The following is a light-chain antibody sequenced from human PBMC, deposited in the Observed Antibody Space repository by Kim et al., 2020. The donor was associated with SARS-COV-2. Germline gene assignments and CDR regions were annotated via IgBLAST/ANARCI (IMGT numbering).Light chain of an antibody. V-gene: IGLV2-23*01. CDR2: EGY. J-gene: IGLJ2*01. Sequence: QSALTQPASVSGSPGQSITISCTGTGSDVGKFNLVSWYQQHPGKAPKIMIYEGYKRPSGVSNRFSGSKSGNTASLTISGLQAEDEATYHCCSYAGSSTLVFGGGTQLTVL. CDR1: GSDVGKFNL. CDR3: CSYAGSSTLV.